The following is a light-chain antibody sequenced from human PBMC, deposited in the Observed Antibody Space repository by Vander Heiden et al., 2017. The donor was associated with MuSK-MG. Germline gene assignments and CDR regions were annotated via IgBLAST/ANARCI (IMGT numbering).Light chain of an antibody. CDR3: QQSDSLHFT. CDR1: QGIATY. Sequence: DIQMTQSPSSLPASVGDRVTITCRASQGIATYLNWYQQKPGKAPNLLIFAASNVQSGVPSRFSGSGSGSEFTLTISSLKPEDFATYYCQQSDSLHFTFGQGTKVEMK. V-gene: IGKV1-39*01. J-gene: IGKJ3*01. CDR2: AAS.